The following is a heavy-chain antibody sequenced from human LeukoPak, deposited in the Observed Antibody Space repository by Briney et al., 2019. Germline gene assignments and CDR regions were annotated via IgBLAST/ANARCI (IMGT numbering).Heavy chain of an antibody. Sequence: TGGSLRLSCAASGFTFSSYAMSWVRQAPGKGLEWVSAISGSGGSTYYADSVKGRFTISRDNAKNSLYLQMNSLRAEDTAVYYCARDKAMGYYSYMDVWGKGTTVTVSS. CDR1: GFTFSSYA. D-gene: IGHD5-18*01. J-gene: IGHJ6*03. CDR3: ARDKAMGYYSYMDV. V-gene: IGHV3-23*01. CDR2: ISGSGGST.